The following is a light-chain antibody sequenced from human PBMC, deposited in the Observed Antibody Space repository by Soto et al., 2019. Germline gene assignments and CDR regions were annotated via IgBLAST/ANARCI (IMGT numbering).Light chain of an antibody. CDR1: QSISSW. V-gene: IGKV1-5*01. Sequence: DIQMTQSPSTLSASVGDRVTITCRASQSISSWLAWYQQKPGKAPKLLIYDASSLKSGDPSRLSGSGSGTYFILTFSSLQPDDFATFYCQRDRTFGQGTKGNIK. CDR2: DAS. J-gene: IGKJ1*01. CDR3: QRDRT.